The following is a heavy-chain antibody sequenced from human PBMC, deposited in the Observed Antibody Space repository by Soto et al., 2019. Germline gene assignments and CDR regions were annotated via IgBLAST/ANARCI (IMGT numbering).Heavy chain of an antibody. CDR2: INHSGST. V-gene: IGHV4-34*01. CDR3: ARLSPRAGVSSYYYYGMDV. D-gene: IGHD3-16*02. Sequence: SETLSLTCAVYGGSFSGYYWSWIRQPPGKGLEWIGEINHSGSTNYNPSLKSRVTISVDTSKNQFSLKLSSVTAADTAVYYCARLSPRAGVSSYYYYGMDVWGQGTTITVSS. CDR1: GGSFSGYY. J-gene: IGHJ6*02.